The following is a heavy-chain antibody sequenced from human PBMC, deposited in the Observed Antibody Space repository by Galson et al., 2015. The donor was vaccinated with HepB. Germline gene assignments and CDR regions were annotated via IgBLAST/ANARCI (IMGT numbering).Heavy chain of an antibody. J-gene: IGHJ4*02. CDR3: ARGNGDSHDY. Sequence: SLRLSCAATGFTFRRYWMNWVRQAPGKGLEWVANINQDGSEKYYVDSVEGRFTISRDNANNSLYLELSSLRAEDTALYYCARGNGDSHDYWGQGTLVTVSS. D-gene: IGHD4-17*01. CDR2: INQDGSEK. V-gene: IGHV3-7*03. CDR1: GFTFRRYW.